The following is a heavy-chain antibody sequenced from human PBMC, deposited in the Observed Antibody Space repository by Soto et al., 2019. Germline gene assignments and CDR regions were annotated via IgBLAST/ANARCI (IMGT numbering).Heavy chain of an antibody. CDR3: ASGPYDYYGMDV. J-gene: IGHJ6*02. Sequence: LQESGSGLVKPSQTLSLPCAVSGGSISSGGYSWSWIRQPPGKGLEWIGYIYHSGSTYYNPSLKSRVTISLDRSKNQFSLKLSSVTAADTAVYYCASGPYDYYGMDVWGQGTKVTV. CDR2: IYHSGST. CDR1: GGSISSGGYS. V-gene: IGHV4-30-2*01. D-gene: IGHD2-8*01.